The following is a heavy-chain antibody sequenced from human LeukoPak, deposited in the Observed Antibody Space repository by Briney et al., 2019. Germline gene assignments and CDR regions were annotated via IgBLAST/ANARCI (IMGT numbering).Heavy chain of an antibody. CDR2: INPNSGGT. V-gene: IGHV1-2*02. J-gene: IGHJ5*02. Sequence: GASVKVSCKASGYTFTGYYMHWVRQAPGQGLEWMGWINPNSGGTNYAQKFQGRVTMTRDTSISTAYMELSRLRSDDTAMYYCARDLRIAARPFSCGFDPWGQGTLVTVSS. CDR3: ARDLRIAARPFSCGFDP. D-gene: IGHD6-6*01. CDR1: GYTFTGYY.